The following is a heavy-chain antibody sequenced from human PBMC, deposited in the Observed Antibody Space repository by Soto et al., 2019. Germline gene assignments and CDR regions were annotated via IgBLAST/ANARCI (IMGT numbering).Heavy chain of an antibody. D-gene: IGHD2-2*01. CDR2: IYYSGST. V-gene: IGHV4-59*01. CDR3: ARAGYELGY. CDR1: GGSISSYY. Sequence: SETLSLTCTVSGGSISSYYWSWIRQPPGKGLEWIGYIYYSGSTNYNPSLKSRVTISVDTSKNQFSLKLSSVTAADTAVYYCARAGYELGYWGQGTLVTVSS. J-gene: IGHJ4*02.